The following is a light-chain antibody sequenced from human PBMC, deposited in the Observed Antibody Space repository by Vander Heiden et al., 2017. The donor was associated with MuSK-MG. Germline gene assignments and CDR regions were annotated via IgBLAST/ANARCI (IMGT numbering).Light chain of an antibody. CDR3: QQTNTVPTT. CDR2: AAS. J-gene: IGKJ3*01. V-gene: IGKV1-12*01. Sequence: DIQMTQSPSSVSASVGDRVTITCRASQGVSSWLAWYQQKPGKAPKLLINAASRLQSGVPSRFSGSGSGSEFTLTISRLQPEDFATYYCQQTNTVPTTFGAGTKVDIK. CDR1: QGVSSW.